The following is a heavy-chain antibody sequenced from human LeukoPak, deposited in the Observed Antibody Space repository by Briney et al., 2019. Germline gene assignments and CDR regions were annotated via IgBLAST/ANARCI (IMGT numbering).Heavy chain of an antibody. CDR2: IYYSGST. CDR3: ARRPVGTPLGFDP. CDR1: GGSISSGGYY. V-gene: IGHV4-31*03. J-gene: IGHJ5*02. D-gene: IGHD2-15*01. Sequence: SETLSLTCTVSGGSISSGGYYWSWIRQHPGKGLEWIGYIYYSGSTYYNPSLKSRVTISVDTSKNQFSLKLSSVTAADTAVYYCARRPVGTPLGFDPWGQGTLVTVSS.